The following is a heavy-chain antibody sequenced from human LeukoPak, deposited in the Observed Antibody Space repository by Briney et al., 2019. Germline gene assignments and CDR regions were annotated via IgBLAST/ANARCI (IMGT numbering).Heavy chain of an antibody. V-gene: IGHV3-23*01. D-gene: IGHD2-15*01. CDR3: AKGDVVVVAATPDY. J-gene: IGHJ4*02. CDR1: GFTFSSYS. Sequence: GGSLRLSCAASGFTFSSYSMNWVRQAPGKGLEWVSAISGSGGSTYYADSVKGRFTISRDNSKNTLYLQMNSLRAEDTAVYYCAKGDVVVVAATPDYWGQGTLVTVSS. CDR2: ISGSGGST.